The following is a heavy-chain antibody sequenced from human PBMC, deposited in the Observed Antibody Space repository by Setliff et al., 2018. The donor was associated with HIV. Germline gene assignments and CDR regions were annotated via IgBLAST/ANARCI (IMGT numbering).Heavy chain of an antibody. J-gene: IGHJ4*02. CDR1: DSGTYY. Sequence: SETLSLTCTVSDSGTYYWSWIRQPAGKGLEWIGRVSSRGDTNYNPSLKSRFTMSVDTSKNQFSLKLTSVTASDTAVYYCARAAAGNTGPFDLWGQGSPVTVS. CDR2: VSSRGDT. V-gene: IGHV4-4*07. D-gene: IGHD4-17*01. CDR3: ARAAAGNTGPFDL.